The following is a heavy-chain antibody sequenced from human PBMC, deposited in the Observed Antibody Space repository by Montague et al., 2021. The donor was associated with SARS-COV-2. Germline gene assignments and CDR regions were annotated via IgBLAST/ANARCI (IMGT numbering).Heavy chain of an antibody. D-gene: IGHD2-2*01. V-gene: IGHV4-31*03. Sequence: TLSLTCTVSGGSISSGGYYWSWIRQHPGKGLEWIGYIYYSGSTYYNPSLKSRVTISVDTSKNQFSLKLSSVTAADTAVYYCARATAGPAAIFMVFQRPIDAFDIWGQGTMVTVSS. CDR3: ARATAGPAAIFMVFQRPIDAFDI. CDR2: IYYSGST. CDR1: GGSISSGGYY. J-gene: IGHJ3*02.